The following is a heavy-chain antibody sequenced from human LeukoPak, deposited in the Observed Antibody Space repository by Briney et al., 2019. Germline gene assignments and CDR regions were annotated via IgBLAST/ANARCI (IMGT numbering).Heavy chain of an antibody. CDR3: ARESTYYVFWSGYFTQSPFVMDV. CDR1: GGSISSYY. J-gene: IGHJ6*02. Sequence: SETLSLTCTVSGGSISSYYWSWIRQPPGKGLEWIGYIYYSGSTNYNPSLKSRVTISVDTSKNQFSLKLSSVTAADTAVYYCARESTYYVFWSGYFTQSPFVMDVWGQGTTVPVS. D-gene: IGHD3-3*01. V-gene: IGHV4-59*01. CDR2: IYYSGST.